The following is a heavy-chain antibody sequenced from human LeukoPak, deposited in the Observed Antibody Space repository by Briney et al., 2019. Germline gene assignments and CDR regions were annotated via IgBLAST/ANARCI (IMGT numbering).Heavy chain of an antibody. CDR1: GFSLTTSGVG. J-gene: IGHJ5*02. V-gene: IGHV2-5*02. CDR3: AHTPSPRVVLAPNWFDP. CDR2: IYWDDDE. Sequence: SGPTLVKPTQTLTLTCSFSGFSLTTSGVGVGWIRQPPGKALQWLALIYWDDDERYSPSLRSRLTITKDTSKNQVVPTMTNMDPVDTATYYCAHTPSPRVVLAPNWFDPWGQGTLVTVSS. D-gene: IGHD2-2*01.